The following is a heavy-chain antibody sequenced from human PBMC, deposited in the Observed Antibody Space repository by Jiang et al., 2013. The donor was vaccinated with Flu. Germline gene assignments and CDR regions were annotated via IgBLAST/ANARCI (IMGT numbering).Heavy chain of an antibody. CDR2: INSDGSST. D-gene: IGHD6-13*01. Sequence: RLSCAASGFTFSSYWMHWVRQAPGKGLVWVSRINSDGSSTSYADSVKGRFTISRDNAKNTLYLQMNSLRAEDTAVYYCARDPGNYYYYYMDVWGKGTTVTVSS. CDR3: ARDPGNYYYYYMDV. V-gene: IGHV3-74*01. J-gene: IGHJ6*03. CDR1: GFTFSSYW.